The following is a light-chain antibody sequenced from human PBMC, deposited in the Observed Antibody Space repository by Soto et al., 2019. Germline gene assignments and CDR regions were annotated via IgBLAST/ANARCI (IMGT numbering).Light chain of an antibody. Sequence: EIVMTQSPATLSVSPGEGATLSCRASQNVDSNLAWYQQKPGQGPRLLIFGASTRATGIPARFRGSGSGTDFTLTITSLQSEDFAVYYCHQYNNWPLWTFGQGTKVEIK. CDR1: QNVDSN. CDR3: HQYNNWPLWT. CDR2: GAS. J-gene: IGKJ1*01. V-gene: IGKV3-15*01.